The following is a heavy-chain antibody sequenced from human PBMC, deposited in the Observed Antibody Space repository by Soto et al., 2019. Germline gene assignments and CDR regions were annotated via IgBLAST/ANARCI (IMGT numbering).Heavy chain of an antibody. CDR3: AKNQGVELVPLATVDWFDP. CDR2: ISGSGFKK. V-gene: IGHV3-23*01. CDR1: GFLFENFG. Sequence: PGGSLRLSCAASGFLFENFGMSWVRQAPGKGLEWISSISGSGFKKYYADSVKGRFTISRDNSKSTVYLELNNLSAEDTAVYHCAKNQGVELVPLATVDWFDPWCQGSVVTVSS. J-gene: IGHJ5*02. D-gene: IGHD1-26*01.